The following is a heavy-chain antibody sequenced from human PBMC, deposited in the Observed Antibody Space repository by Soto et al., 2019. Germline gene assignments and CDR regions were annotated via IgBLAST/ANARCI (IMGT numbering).Heavy chain of an antibody. D-gene: IGHD2-15*01. Sequence: QVQLVQSVAEVKKPGSSVKVSCKASGGTFSSYAISWVRQAPGQGLEWMGGIIPIFGTANYAQKFQGRVKITADESTCTAYTDLSSLRSEATAVYYCARSPSTSYCSGGRCAWYFDLWGRGTLVTVSS. CDR1: GGTFSSYA. CDR3: ARSPSTSYCSGGRCAWYFDL. V-gene: IGHV1-69*12. J-gene: IGHJ2*01. CDR2: IIPIFGTA.